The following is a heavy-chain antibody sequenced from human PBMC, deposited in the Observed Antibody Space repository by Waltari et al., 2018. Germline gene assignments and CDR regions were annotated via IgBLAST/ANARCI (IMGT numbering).Heavy chain of an antibody. V-gene: IGHV3-53*02. Sequence: EVQAVETGGGLLQPGGSLRLCCAPYGLTVMNNNISCVRQAPGKGLEWVYFIYSGGSTYYADSVKGRFTISRDNSKTTLYLQMTSLRVEDTAVYHCVTHDHDSTNFFYYYMDVWGKGTTVTVSS. CDR1: GLTVMNNN. D-gene: IGHD2-15*01. CDR2: IYSGGST. CDR3: VTHDHDSTNFFYYYMDV. J-gene: IGHJ6*03.